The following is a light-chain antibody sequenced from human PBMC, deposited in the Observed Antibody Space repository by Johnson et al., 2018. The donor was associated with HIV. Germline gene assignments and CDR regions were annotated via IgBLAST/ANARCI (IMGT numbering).Light chain of an antibody. CDR2: DNN. CDR3: GAWDGSLSVYV. CDR1: SSNVGSSF. V-gene: IGLV1-51*01. J-gene: IGLJ1*01. Sequence: QPVLTQPPSVSAAPGQTVTISCSGSSSNVGSSFVSWYRQVPGTAPKLLIYDNNKRPSGIPGRFSGSKSGTSVTLGITGLQTGDEADYYCGAWDGSLSVYVFGTGTKVTVL.